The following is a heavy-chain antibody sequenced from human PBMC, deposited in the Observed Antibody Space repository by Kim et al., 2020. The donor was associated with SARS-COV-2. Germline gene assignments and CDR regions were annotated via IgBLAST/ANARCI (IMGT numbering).Heavy chain of an antibody. V-gene: IGHV4-34*01. CDR3: ARGRPGNYHTGYFDY. CDR2: INHSGST. CDR1: GGSFSGYY. Sequence: SETLSLTCAVYGGSFSGYYWSWIRQPPGKGLEWIGEINHSGSTNYNPSLKSRVTISVDTSKNQFSLKLSSVTAADTAVYYCARGRPGNYHTGYFDYWGQGPLVPVSS. J-gene: IGHJ4*02. D-gene: IGHD4-4*01.